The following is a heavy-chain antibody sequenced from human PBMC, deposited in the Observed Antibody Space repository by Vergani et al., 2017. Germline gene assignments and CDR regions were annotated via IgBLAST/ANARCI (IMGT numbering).Heavy chain of an antibody. CDR3: AKANPRNSGYDYLYYYHAMDV. Sequence: EVQLVESGGGLVKPGGSLRLSCAASGFTFSSYSMNLVRQAPGKGLEWVSGISGSGGSTYYAGSVKGRFTISRDSSKNTLYLQMNSLSAGDTAVYYCAKANPRNSGYDYLYYYHAMDVWGQGTTVTVSS. V-gene: IGHV3-23*04. D-gene: IGHD5-12*01. CDR1: GFTFSSYS. CDR2: ISGSGGST. J-gene: IGHJ6*02.